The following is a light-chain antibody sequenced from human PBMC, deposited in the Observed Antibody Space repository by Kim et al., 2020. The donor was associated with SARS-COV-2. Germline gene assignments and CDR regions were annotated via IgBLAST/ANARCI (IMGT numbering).Light chain of an antibody. CDR2: GTS. CDR3: QQYGTSPRT. V-gene: IGKV3-20*01. CDR1: QSVSSTY. Sequence: APREGATLSCRASQSVSSTYLAWYQQKSGQAPRRLIYGTSNRATGIPDRFSGSGSGTDFTLTISRLEPEDVAVYYCQQYGTSPRTFGGGTKVDI. J-gene: IGKJ4*01.